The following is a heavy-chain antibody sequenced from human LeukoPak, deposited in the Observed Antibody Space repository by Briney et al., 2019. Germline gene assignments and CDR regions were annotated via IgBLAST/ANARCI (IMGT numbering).Heavy chain of an antibody. D-gene: IGHD2-21*01. CDR2: INRDGTEK. CDR3: VRGDWYFES. V-gene: IGHV3-7*04. CDR1: GFNFSDSR. J-gene: IGHJ4*02. Sequence: GGSLRLSCATFGFNFSDSRMTWVRQAPGKGLQWVANINRDGTEKHFLDSVEGRFTISRDNAKKSLYLLMNSLRPQDTAVYFCVRGDWYFESWGQGTLVTVSS.